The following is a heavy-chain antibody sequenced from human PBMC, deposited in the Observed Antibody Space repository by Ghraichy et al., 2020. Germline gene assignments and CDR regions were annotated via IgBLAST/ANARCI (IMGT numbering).Heavy chain of an antibody. J-gene: IGHJ4*02. Sequence: ESLNISCAASGFTFSSYSMNWVRQAPGKGLEWVSSISSTSSYIYYADSLKGRFTISRDNAKNSLYLQMNSLRADDTAVYYCARDIGGASVYWGQGTLVTVSS. V-gene: IGHV3-21*01. D-gene: IGHD1-26*01. CDR3: ARDIGGASVY. CDR1: GFTFSSYS. CDR2: ISSTSSYI.